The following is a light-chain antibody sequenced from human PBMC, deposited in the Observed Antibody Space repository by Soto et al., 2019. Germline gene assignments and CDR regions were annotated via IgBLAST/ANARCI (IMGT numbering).Light chain of an antibody. J-gene: IGKJ4*01. CDR2: VAS. Sequence: EMVLTQSPGTLSLSPGERAPLSCRASQSVSSSFLAWYQQKPGQAPRLLIDVASSRATGTPDRFRGSGSGTDVTLTISRLEPEEFAVYYCQQYDSSPLTFGGGNKVEIK. V-gene: IGKV3-20*01. CDR1: QSVSSSF. CDR3: QQYDSSPLT.